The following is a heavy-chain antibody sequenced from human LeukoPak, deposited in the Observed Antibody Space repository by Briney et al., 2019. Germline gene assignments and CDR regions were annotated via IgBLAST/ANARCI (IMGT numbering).Heavy chain of an antibody. J-gene: IGHJ4*02. CDR3: ARDIPSGHFDY. Sequence: PSETLSLTCTVSGYSIRSGYYWGWIRPPPGKGPEWIGSIFRDGTAYYNPSLKSRASISVDTSRNQFFLILRSVTAADTAVYYCARDIPSGHFDYWGQGTLVTVSS. CDR1: GYSIRSGYY. V-gene: IGHV4-38-2*02. CDR2: IFRDGTA.